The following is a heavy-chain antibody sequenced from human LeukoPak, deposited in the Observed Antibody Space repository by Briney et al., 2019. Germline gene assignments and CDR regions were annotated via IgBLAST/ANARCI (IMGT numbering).Heavy chain of an antibody. CDR2: INHSGST. CDR1: GGSFSGYY. CDR3: ARHTTGAMFSY. D-gene: IGHD1-1*01. J-gene: IGHJ4*02. Sequence: SETLSLTCAVYGGSFSGYYWSWIRQPPGKGLEWIGEINHSGSTNYNPSFKSRVTISVDTSKNQFSLKLSSVTATDTAVYYCARHTTGAMFSYWGQGTLVTVSS. V-gene: IGHV4-34*01.